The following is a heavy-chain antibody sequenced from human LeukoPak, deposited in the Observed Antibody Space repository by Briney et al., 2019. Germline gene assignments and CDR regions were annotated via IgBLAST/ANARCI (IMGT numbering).Heavy chain of an antibody. CDR1: GFTFSSYA. D-gene: IGHD2-2*01. J-gene: IGHJ4*02. CDR3: ARDGRDCSSSSCYLDY. V-gene: IGHV3-23*01. Sequence: GGSLRLSCAASGFTFSSYAMSWVRQAPGKGLEWVSAISGSGGSTYYADSVKGRFTISRDNSKNTLYLQMNSLRAEDTAVYYCARDGRDCSSSSCYLDYWGQGTLVTVSS. CDR2: ISGSGGST.